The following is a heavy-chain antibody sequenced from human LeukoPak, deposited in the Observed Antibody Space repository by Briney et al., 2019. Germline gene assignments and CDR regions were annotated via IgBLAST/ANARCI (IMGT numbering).Heavy chain of an antibody. CDR3: ARGHSDSSGYYPSYYYYYYYMDV. J-gene: IGHJ6*03. CDR1: GGSFSGYY. D-gene: IGHD3-22*01. V-gene: IGHV4-34*01. Sequence: PSETLSLTCAVYGGSFSGYYWSWIRQPPGKGLEWIGEINHSGSTNYNPSLKSRVTISVDTSKNQFSLKLSSVTAADTAVHYCARGHSDSSGYYPSYYYYYYYMDVWGKGTTVTVSS. CDR2: INHSGST.